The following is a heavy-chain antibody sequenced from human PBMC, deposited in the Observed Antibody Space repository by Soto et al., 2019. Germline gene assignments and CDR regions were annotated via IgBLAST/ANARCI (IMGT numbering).Heavy chain of an antibody. CDR1: GYNFTSYW. J-gene: IGHJ6*02. D-gene: IGHD6-13*01. V-gene: IGHV5-51*01. CDR3: ARPRSSSRNYYGMDV. Sequence: VESLKISCKGSGYNFTSYWIGWERQMPGKGLEWMGIIYPGDSDTRYSPSFQGQVTISADKSISTAYLQWSSLKASDTAMYYCARPRSSSRNYYGMDVWGQGTTVTVSS. CDR2: IYPGDSDT.